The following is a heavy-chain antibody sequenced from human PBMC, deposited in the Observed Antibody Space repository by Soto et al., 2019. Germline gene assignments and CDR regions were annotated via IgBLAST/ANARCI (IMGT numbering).Heavy chain of an antibody. J-gene: IGHJ6*02. CDR2: IDWEDTK. CDR3: ARAFYGMDV. V-gene: IGHV2-70*04. CDR1: GFSLSGTGMR. Sequence: SGPTLVNPTQTLTLTCTVSGFSLSGTGMRVTWIRQPPGKALEWLARIDWEDTKLYSSSLKTRLTISRDTSKNQVVLTMTSMDPADTGTYYCARAFYGMDVWGQGTTVTVSS.